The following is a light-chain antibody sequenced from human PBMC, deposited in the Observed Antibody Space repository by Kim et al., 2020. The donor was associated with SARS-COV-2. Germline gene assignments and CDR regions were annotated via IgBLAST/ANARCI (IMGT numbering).Light chain of an antibody. J-gene: IGLJ3*02. CDR1: SSDVGSYNY. V-gene: IGLV2-23*02. Sequence: PGQSITISCTGPSSDVGSYNYVSWYQHHPGTAPKLMIPDVSKRPSGVSNRFSGAKSGNTASLTISGLQAEDEADYYCCSYAGSIKVFGGGTQLTVL. CDR2: DVS. CDR3: CSYAGSIKV.